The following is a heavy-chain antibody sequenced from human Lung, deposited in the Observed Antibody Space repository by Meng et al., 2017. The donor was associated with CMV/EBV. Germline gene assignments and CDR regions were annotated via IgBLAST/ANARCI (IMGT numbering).Heavy chain of an antibody. CDR3: ARGEVPAIIDY. J-gene: IGHJ4*02. Sequence: QWVVSGGGWAQAGGSLRLSCEASGFIVSTKYMNWVRQAPGKGLEWVSVIYSGGSTYYTDSVKGRFTISRDNSKNTLYLQMNSLRTEDTAVYYCARGEVPAIIDYWGQGILVTVS. V-gene: IGHV3-66*01. D-gene: IGHD2-2*01. CDR1: GFIVSTKY. CDR2: IYSGGST.